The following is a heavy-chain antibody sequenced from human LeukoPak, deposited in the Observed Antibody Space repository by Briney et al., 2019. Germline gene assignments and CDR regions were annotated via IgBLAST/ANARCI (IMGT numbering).Heavy chain of an antibody. CDR2: INPSTGST. CDR1: GYTFTRYY. CDR3: ARVTYYDILTGYNPRFDY. D-gene: IGHD3-9*01. V-gene: IGHV1-46*01. Sequence: ASVQVSCKASGYTFTRYYIHWVRQAPGQGLEWMGIINPSTGSTSYAQKFQGRVTMTRDPSTSTVYMELRSLRSDDTAVYYCARVTYYDILTGYNPRFDYWGQGTLVTVSS. J-gene: IGHJ4*02.